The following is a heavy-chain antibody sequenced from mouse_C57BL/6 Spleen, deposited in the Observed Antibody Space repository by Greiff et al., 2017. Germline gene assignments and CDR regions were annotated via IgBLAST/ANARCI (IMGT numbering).Heavy chain of an antibody. CDR3: ARYELARPLYAMDY. CDR2: IYPGDGDT. V-gene: IGHV1-82*01. D-gene: IGHD6-1*01. J-gene: IGHJ4*01. Sequence: QVQLKESGPELVKPGASVKIFCKASGYAFSSSWMNWVKQRPGKGLEWIGRIYPGDGDTNYNGKFKGKATLTADKSSRTAYMQLSSLTSEDSAFYFCARYELARPLYAMDYWGQGTSVTVSS. CDR1: GYAFSSSW.